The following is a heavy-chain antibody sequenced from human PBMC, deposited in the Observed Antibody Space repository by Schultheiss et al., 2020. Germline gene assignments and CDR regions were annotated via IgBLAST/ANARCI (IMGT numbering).Heavy chain of an antibody. CDR2: ISWNRDNI. D-gene: IGHD5-24*01. V-gene: IGHV3-9*01. J-gene: IGHJ4*02. CDR3: AKDIKNMATPGAGFDY. CDR1: GFRFDYYA. Sequence: GGSLRLSCAASGFRFDYYALHWVRQAPGKGLEWVSGISWNRDNIAYADSVKGRFTISRDNAKNSIYLQMNSLRAEDTAFYYCAKDIKNMATPGAGFDYWGQGTLVTVSS.